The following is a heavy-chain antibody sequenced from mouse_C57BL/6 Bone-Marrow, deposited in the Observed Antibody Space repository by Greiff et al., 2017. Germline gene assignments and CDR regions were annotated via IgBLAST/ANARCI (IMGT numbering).Heavy chain of an antibody. D-gene: IGHD2-2*01. V-gene: IGHV1-81*01. CDR2: IYPRSGNT. CDR3: APDLLWLRRGY. CDR1: GYTFTSYG. J-gene: IGHJ2*01. Sequence: VQLQQSGAELARPGASVKLSCKASGYTFTSYGISWVKQSTGQGLEWIGEIYPRSGNTYYNEKFKGKATLTADKSSSTAYMELRSLTSEDSAVYFCAPDLLWLRRGYWGQGTTLTVSS.